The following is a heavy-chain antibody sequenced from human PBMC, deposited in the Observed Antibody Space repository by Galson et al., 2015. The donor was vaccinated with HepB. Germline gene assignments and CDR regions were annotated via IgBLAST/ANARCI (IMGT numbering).Heavy chain of an antibody. Sequence: SLRLSCAASGFTFSSYAMHWVRQAPGKGLEWVAVISYDGSNKYYADSVKGRFTISRDNSKNTLYLQMNSLRAEDTAVYYCARDQGSGSYMERGYFDYWGQGTLVTVSS. CDR3: ARDQGSGSYMERGYFDY. CDR2: ISYDGSNK. CDR1: GFTFSSYA. D-gene: IGHD3-10*01. J-gene: IGHJ4*02. V-gene: IGHV3-30*04.